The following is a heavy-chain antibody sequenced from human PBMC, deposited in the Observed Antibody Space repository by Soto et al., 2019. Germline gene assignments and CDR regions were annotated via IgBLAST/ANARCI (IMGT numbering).Heavy chain of an antibody. CDR3: KIYLMGGPTYYDFWSGYSPVDY. Sequence: ASVKVSCKASGYTFTGYYMHWVRQAPGQGLEWMGWINPNSGGTNYEQKFKGRVTMTRNTSTSTVYKDMSSMRTENTEEYYNKIYLMGGPTYYDFWSGYSPVDYWGLGTLVTVSS. V-gene: IGHV1-2*02. CDR2: INPNSGGT. CDR1: GYTFTGYY. D-gene: IGHD3-3*01. J-gene: IGHJ4*02.